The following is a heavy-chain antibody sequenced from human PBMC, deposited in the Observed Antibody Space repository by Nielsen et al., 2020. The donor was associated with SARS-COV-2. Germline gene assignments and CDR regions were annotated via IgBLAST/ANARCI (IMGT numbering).Heavy chain of an antibody. Sequence: WVRQAPGQGLEWMGRIIPILGIANYAQKFQGRVTITADKSTSTAYMELSSLRSEDTAVYYCARDWSSGSGSSYYYYGMDVWGQGTTVTVSS. D-gene: IGHD3-10*01. CDR3: ARDWSSGSGSSYYYYGMDV. CDR2: IIPILGIA. J-gene: IGHJ6*02. V-gene: IGHV1-69*04.